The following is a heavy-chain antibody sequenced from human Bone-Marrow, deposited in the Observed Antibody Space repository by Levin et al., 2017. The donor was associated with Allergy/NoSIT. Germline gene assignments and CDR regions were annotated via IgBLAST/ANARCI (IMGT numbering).Heavy chain of an antibody. D-gene: IGHD3-10*01. V-gene: IGHV3-11*03. Sequence: GESLKISCAASGFTFSDYYMSWIRQAPGKGLEWISYIITSGTHTSYADSVKGRFTISRDNANNLLFLQMNSLRAEDTAVYYCASRYGSGTYYNGNAYWGQGTLVTVSS. CDR2: IITSGTHT. CDR1: GFTFSDYY. J-gene: IGHJ4*02. CDR3: ASRYGSGTYYNGNAY.